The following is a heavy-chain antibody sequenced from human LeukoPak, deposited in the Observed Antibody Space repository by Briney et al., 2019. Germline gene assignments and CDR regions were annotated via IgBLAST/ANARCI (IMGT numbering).Heavy chain of an antibody. J-gene: IGHJ3*02. CDR3: AREGVYDNSGYNDALDI. CDR1: GFSVSKTY. CDR2: IRSGGET. D-gene: IGHD3-22*01. V-gene: IGHV3-53*01. Sequence: GGSLRLSCAASGFSVSKTYMNWVRQAPGKGPEWVSVIRSGGETQYADSVKGRFTVSRDDSKNTLYLQMNSLRAEDTAVYYCAREGVYDNSGYNDALDIWGQGTQVTVSS.